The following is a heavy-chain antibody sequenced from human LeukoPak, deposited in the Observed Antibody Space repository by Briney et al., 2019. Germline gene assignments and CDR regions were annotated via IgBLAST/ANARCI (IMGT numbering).Heavy chain of an antibody. J-gene: IGHJ3*02. CDR2: IWYDGSSK. CDR3: ARAFYSDATSGSMGAFDI. CDR1: GFTFSSYG. D-gene: IGHD3-22*01. V-gene: IGHV3-33*01. Sequence: GGSLRLSCAASGFTFSSYGMHWVRQAPGKGLEGVAVIWYDGSSKYYADSVKGRFTISRDNSKNTLYLQMNSRRAENTAVYSCARAFYSDATSGSMGAFDIWGQGTMVTVSS.